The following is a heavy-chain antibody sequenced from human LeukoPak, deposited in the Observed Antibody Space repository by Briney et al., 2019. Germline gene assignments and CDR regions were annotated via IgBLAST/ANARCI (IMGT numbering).Heavy chain of an antibody. CDR2: IYTSVST. Sequence: PSETLSLTCTLCGGSLSSYYWSWIRPPAGKGLEWIGRIYTSVSTNIHPSLTSRVTMSVDTSENQFSRKLSSVTAADTAVYYCARGPEGYWGQGTLVTVSS. J-gene: IGHJ4*02. CDR3: ARGPEGY. CDR1: GGSLSSYY. V-gene: IGHV4-4*07.